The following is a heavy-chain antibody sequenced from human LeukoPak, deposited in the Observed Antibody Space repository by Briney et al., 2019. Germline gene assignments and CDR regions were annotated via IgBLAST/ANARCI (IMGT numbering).Heavy chain of an antibody. J-gene: IGHJ4*02. CDR2: IYYSGST. Sequence: SETLSLTCTVSGDSISSYYWSWIRQPPGKGLEWIGYIYYSGSTNYNPSLKSRVTISVDTSKNQFSLKLSSVTAADTAVYYCARVGITMVRGGPGEFDYWGQGTLVTVSS. V-gene: IGHV4-59*01. CDR3: ARVGITMVRGGPGEFDY. CDR1: GDSISSYY. D-gene: IGHD3-10*01.